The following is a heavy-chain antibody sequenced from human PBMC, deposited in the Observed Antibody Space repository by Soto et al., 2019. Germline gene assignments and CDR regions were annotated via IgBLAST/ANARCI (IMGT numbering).Heavy chain of an antibody. CDR1: GGSISSYY. Sequence: ETLSLTCTVSGGSISSYYWSWIRQPPGKGLEWIGYIYYSGSTNYNPSLKSRVTISVDTSKNQFSLKLSSVTAADTAVYYCARKGRYYGSGSFWFDPWGQGTLVTVSS. V-gene: IGHV4-59*01. CDR2: IYYSGST. D-gene: IGHD3-10*01. CDR3: ARKGRYYGSGSFWFDP. J-gene: IGHJ5*02.